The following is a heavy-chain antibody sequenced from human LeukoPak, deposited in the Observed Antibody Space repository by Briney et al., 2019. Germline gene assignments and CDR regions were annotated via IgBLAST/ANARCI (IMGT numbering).Heavy chain of an antibody. CDR2: ISAYNGNT. CDR1: GYSFSSYG. J-gene: IGHJ4*02. D-gene: IGHD1-14*01. Sequence: GASVKVSCKASGYSFSSYGITWVRQAPGQGLEWMGWISAYNGNTNYAQNLQGRVTMTTDTSTSTACMELRTLTSDDTAVYYCARGYKPPDFDYWGQGTLVTVSS. V-gene: IGHV1-18*01. CDR3: ARGYKPPDFDY.